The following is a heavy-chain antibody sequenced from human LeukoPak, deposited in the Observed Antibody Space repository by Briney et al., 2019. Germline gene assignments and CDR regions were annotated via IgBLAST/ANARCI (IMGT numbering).Heavy chain of an antibody. CDR1: GYSISSGYY. D-gene: IGHD2-2*01. V-gene: IGHV4-38-2*01. Sequence: SETLSLTCAVSGYSISSGYYWGWIRQPPGKGLEWIGSIYHSGSTYYNPSLKSRVTISVDTSKNQFSLKLSSVTAADTAVYYCARVHCSSTSCSREDYYYYMDVWGKGTTVTVSS. J-gene: IGHJ6*03. CDR3: ARVHCSSTSCSREDYYYYMDV. CDR2: IYHSGST.